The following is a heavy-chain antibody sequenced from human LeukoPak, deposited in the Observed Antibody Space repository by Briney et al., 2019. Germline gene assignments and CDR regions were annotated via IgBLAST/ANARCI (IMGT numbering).Heavy chain of an antibody. D-gene: IGHD2-21*02. Sequence: EASVKVSFTASGYTFTIYDINWVRQATGQGLEWMGWMNPNSGNTGYAQKFQGRVTITRNTSISTAYMELSSLRSEDTAVYYCARELVYCGGDCSHYFDYWGQGTLVTVSS. V-gene: IGHV1-8*03. CDR2: MNPNSGNT. CDR3: ARELVYCGGDCSHYFDY. CDR1: GYTFTIYD. J-gene: IGHJ4*02.